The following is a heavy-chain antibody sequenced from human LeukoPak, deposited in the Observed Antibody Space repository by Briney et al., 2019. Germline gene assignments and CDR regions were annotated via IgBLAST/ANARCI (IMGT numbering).Heavy chain of an antibody. D-gene: IGHD3-22*01. CDR2: ISGSGGST. CDR1: GFTFDDYG. V-gene: IGHV3-23*01. CDR3: AKDRSGYRWYFDL. Sequence: GGSLRLSCAASGFTFDDYGMSWVRQAPGKGLEWVSAISGSGGSTYYADSVKGRFTISRDNSKNTLYLQMNSLRAEDTAVYYCAKDRSGYRWYFDLWGRGTLVTVSS. J-gene: IGHJ2*01.